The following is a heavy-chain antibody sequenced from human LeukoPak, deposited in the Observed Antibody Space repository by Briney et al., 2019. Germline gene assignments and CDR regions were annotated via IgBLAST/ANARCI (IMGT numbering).Heavy chain of an antibody. CDR2: IYYSGST. CDR1: GGSISSYY. Sequence: KPSETLSLTCTVSGGSISSYYWSWIRQPPGKGLEWIGYIYYSGSTNYNPSLKSRVTISVDTSKNQFSLKLSSVTAADTAVYYCARVALWFGELYPDYWGQGTLVTVSS. D-gene: IGHD3-10*01. J-gene: IGHJ4*02. V-gene: IGHV4-59*01. CDR3: ARVALWFGELYPDY.